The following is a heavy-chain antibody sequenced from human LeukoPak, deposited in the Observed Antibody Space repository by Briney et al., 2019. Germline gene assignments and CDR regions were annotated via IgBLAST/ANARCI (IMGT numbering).Heavy chain of an antibody. Sequence: GGSLRLSCAASGFTFSTYWMSWVRQAPGRGLELVANIKQDGSEKYYVDSVKGRFTISRDNAKNSLCLEMNSLRAEDTAVYYCARALVGDGASAYWGRGTLVTVSS. D-gene: IGHD4/OR15-4a*01. J-gene: IGHJ4*02. CDR2: IKQDGSEK. V-gene: IGHV3-7*05. CDR3: ARALVGDGASAY. CDR1: GFTFSTYW.